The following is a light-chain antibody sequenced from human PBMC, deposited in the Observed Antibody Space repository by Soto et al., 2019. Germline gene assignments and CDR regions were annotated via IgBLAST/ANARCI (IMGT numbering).Light chain of an antibody. CDR1: SGDVESYNL. CDR3: CSYARSSTYV. J-gene: IGLJ1*01. CDR2: EGS. V-gene: IGLV2-23*01. Sequence: QSALTQPASVSGSPGQSITISCTGTSGDVESYNLVSWYQHHPGKAPKLMIYEGSKRPSGVSNRFSGSKSGSTASLTISGLQAEDEADYYCCSYARSSTYVFGTGTKVTVL.